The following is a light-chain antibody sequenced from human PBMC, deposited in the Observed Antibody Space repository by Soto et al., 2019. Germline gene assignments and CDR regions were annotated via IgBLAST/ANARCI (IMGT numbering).Light chain of an antibody. J-gene: IGKJ2*01. CDR3: QQYNNWPHT. CDR2: GAS. Sequence: EIEMTQSPATLSVSPGDRATLSCRASQSVSSNLAWYQQKPGQAPRLLIYGASTRATGIPARFSGSGSGTEFTLTISSLQSEDFAVYYCQQYNNWPHTFGQGTKVEIK. V-gene: IGKV3-15*01. CDR1: QSVSSN.